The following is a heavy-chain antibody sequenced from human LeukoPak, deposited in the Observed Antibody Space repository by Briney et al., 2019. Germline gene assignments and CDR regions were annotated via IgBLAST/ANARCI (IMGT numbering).Heavy chain of an antibody. CDR1: GASIRTYY. CDR2: IYSSGST. V-gene: IGHV4-4*07. J-gene: IGHJ6*02. CDR3: ARGGRGSGDYYYYYGMDV. D-gene: IGHD2-15*01. Sequence: SETLSLTCTASGASIRTYYWNWIRQPAGKRLEWIGRIYSSGSTNYNPSLKSRVTMSVDTSKNQFSLQLSSVTAADTAVYYCARGGRGSGDYYYYYGMDVWGQGTTVTVSS.